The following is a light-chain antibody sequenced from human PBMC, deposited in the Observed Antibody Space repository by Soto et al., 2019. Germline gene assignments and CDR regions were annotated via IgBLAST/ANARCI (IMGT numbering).Light chain of an antibody. CDR1: QTVISSY. CDR3: QQYGISPFT. Sequence: EIVLAQSPGTLSLSPGERATLSCRASQTVISSYLAWYQQKPGQAPRLLIYDTSSRATGIPDRFSGSGSGTDFTLTINSLEPEDFAVYYCQQYGISPFTFGPGTKVDLK. CDR2: DTS. V-gene: IGKV3-20*01. J-gene: IGKJ3*01.